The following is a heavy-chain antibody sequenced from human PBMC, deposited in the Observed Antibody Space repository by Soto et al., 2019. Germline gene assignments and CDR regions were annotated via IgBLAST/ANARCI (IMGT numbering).Heavy chain of an antibody. CDR1: GYTFTSYD. J-gene: IGHJ5*02. D-gene: IGHD1-20*01. Sequence: ASVKVSCKASGYTFTSYDINWVRQATGQGLEWMGWMNPNSGNTGYAQKFQGRVTMTRNTSISTAYMELSSLRSEDTAVYYCARSAQEGISFDPWGEGTLVTVSS. CDR2: MNPNSGNT. V-gene: IGHV1-8*01. CDR3: ARSAQEGISFDP.